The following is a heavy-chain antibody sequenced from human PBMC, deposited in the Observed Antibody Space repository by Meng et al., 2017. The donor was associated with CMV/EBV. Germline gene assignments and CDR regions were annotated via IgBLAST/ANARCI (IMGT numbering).Heavy chain of an antibody. D-gene: IGHD3-22*01. CDR3: ARADSSGYDFDY. V-gene: IGHV4-4*02. CDR1: GGSISSSNW. Sequence: SETLSLTCAVSGGSISSSNWWSWVRQPPGKGLEWIGEIYHSGSTNYNPFLKSPVTISVDKSKNQFSLKLSSVTAADTAVYYCARADSSGYDFDYWGQGTLVTVSS. CDR2: IYHSGST. J-gene: IGHJ4*02.